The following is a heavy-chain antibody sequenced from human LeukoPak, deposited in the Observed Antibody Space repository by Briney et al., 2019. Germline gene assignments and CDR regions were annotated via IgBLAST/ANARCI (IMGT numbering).Heavy chain of an antibody. Sequence: QTGGSLRLSCAASGFTLSSYAMSWVRQAPGKGLEWVSGISTTGDRSYYADSVEGRFTMSRDNFKNTLYLQMNSLRAEDTAVYYCARDVGSRRLDYWGQGTLVTVSS. CDR2: ISTTGDRS. CDR3: ARDVGSRRLDY. J-gene: IGHJ4*02. D-gene: IGHD3-10*01. V-gene: IGHV3-23*01. CDR1: GFTLSSYA.